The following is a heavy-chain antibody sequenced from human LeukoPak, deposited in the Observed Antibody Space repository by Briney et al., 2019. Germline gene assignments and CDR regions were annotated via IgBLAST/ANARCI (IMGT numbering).Heavy chain of an antibody. CDR1: GFTFSSYA. CDR3: ATGYSGWGAFDI. D-gene: IGHD6-19*01. Sequence: GALRLSCAASGFTFSSYAMSWVRQAPGKGLEWVSTISGSGGSTYYADSVKGRFTISRDNSKNTLYLQMNSLRAEDTAVYYCATGYSGWGAFDIWGQGTMVTVSS. CDR2: ISGSGGST. V-gene: IGHV3-23*01. J-gene: IGHJ3*02.